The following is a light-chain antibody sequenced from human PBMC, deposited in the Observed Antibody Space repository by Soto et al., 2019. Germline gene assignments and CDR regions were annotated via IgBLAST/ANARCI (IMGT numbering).Light chain of an antibody. CDR3: AAWDGSLRALL. V-gene: IGLV1-47*01. CDR2: RDS. J-gene: IGLJ2*01. CDR1: SSNIGSNS. Sequence: QSVLTQPPSASGTPGQRVTISCSGNSSNIGSNSVYWYQQFPGTAPELLIYRDSQRPSGVPDRFSGSKSGTSASLAISGLRSEDEADYHCAAWDGSLRALLFGGGTKLTVL.